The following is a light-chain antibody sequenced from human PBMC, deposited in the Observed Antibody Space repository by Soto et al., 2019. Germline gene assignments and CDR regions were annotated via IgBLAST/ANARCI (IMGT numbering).Light chain of an antibody. CDR3: SSNTIKSTLV. CDR1: SSDVGVFNY. J-gene: IGLJ1*01. CDR2: EVS. V-gene: IGLV2-14*01. Sequence: QSALPQPASVSGSPGQSTTISCTGRSSDVGVFNYVSWYQYHPGKAPKLMVFEVSNRPSGVSHRVSGSKSGNTASLTISGLQTEDEADYYCSSNTIKSTLVFGTGTKVTV.